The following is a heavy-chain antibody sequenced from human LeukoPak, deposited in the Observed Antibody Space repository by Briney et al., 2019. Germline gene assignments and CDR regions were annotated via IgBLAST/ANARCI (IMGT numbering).Heavy chain of an antibody. J-gene: IGHJ4*02. CDR1: GGSFSGYY. D-gene: IGHD3-22*01. CDR2: INHSGST. V-gene: IGHV4-34*01. CDR3: ASRSPRYYYDSSGSQNLDY. Sequence: SETLSLTCAVYGGSFSGYYWSWIRQPPGKGLEWIGEINHSGSTNYNPSLKSRVTISVDTSKNQFSLKLSSVTAADTAVYYCASRSPRYYYDSSGSQNLDYWGQGTLVTVSS.